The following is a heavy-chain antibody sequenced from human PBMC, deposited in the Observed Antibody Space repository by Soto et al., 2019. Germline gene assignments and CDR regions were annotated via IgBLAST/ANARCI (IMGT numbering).Heavy chain of an antibody. CDR2: IYYSGST. D-gene: IGHD3-10*01. CDR1: GGSISSYY. V-gene: IGHV4-59*01. CDR3: ARESGITMVRGVIDS. Sequence: SETLSLTCTVSGGSISSYYWSWIRQPPGKGLEWIGYIYYSGSTNYNPSLKSRVTISVDTSKNQFSLKLSSVTAADTAVYYCARESGITMVRGVIDSWGQGTLVTVSS. J-gene: IGHJ4*02.